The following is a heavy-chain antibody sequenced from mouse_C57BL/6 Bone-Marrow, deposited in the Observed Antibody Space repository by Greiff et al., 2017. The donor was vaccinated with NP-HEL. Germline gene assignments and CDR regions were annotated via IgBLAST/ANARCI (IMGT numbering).Heavy chain of an antibody. D-gene: IGHD1-1*02. CDR1: GYTFTSYW. J-gene: IGHJ2*01. CDR3: AIWCGGD. V-gene: IGHV1-69*01. Sequence: VQLHQPGAELVMPGASVKLSCKASGYTFTSYWMHWVKQRPGQGLEWIGQIDPSDSSHNYNQKFKGKSTLTGDKSSITAYMQLSSLTSEDATGYYCAIWCGGDWGQGTTLTGSS. CDR2: IDPSDSSH.